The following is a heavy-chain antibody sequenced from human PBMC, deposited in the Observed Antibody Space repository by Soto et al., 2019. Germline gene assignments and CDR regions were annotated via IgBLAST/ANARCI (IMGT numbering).Heavy chain of an antibody. CDR1: GYTFTSYG. CDR3: ARDFLSRSGADAFDI. CDR2: ISAYNGNT. J-gene: IGHJ3*02. D-gene: IGHD6-19*01. V-gene: IGHV1-18*01. Sequence: ASVKVSCKASGYTFTSYGISWVRQAPGQGLEWMGWISAYNGNTNYAQKLQGRVTMTTDTSTSTAYMELRSLRSDDTAVYYCARDFLSRSGADAFDIWGQGTMVTVSS.